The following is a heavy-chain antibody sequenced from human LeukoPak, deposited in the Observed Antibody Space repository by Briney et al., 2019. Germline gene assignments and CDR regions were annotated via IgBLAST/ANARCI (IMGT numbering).Heavy chain of an antibody. CDR3: AKYCSGGNCYSGLY. V-gene: IGHV3-23*01. D-gene: IGHD2-15*01. CDR1: GFTFSSYA. J-gene: IGHJ4*02. Sequence: GGSLRLSCAASGFTFSSYAMTWVRQAPGKGLEWVSTFSSSGGSTYYADSVKGRFTISRDSSKNTLFLQMNSLGAEDTAVYYCAKYCSGGNCYSGLYWGQGTLVTVPS. CDR2: FSSSGGST.